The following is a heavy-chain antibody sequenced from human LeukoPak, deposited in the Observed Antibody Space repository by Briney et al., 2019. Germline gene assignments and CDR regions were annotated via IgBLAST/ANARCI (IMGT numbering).Heavy chain of an antibody. CDR2: ISYDGSNK. CDR3: ARDCTVTTPGAFDI. CDR1: GFTFSSYA. J-gene: IGHJ3*02. V-gene: IGHV3-30-3*01. Sequence: GGSLRLSCAASGFTFSSYAMHWVRQAPGKGLEWVAVISYDGSNKYYADSVKGRFTISRDNSKNTLYLQMNSLRAEDTAVYYCARDCTVTTPGAFDIWGQGTMVTVSS. D-gene: IGHD4-17*01.